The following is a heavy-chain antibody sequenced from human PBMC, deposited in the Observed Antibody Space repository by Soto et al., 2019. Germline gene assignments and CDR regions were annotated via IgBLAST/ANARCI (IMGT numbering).Heavy chain of an antibody. CDR1: GFTFSDYY. CDR2: ISSSGSYT. CDR3: ARDRGGGRQPPGY. V-gene: IGHV3-11*05. Sequence: QVQLVESGGGLVKPGGSLRLSCAASGFTFSDYYMSWIRQAPGKGLEWVSYISSSGSYTHYADSVKGRFTVSRVNANNTLYQQMNRLGTEDTAVYYCARDRGGGRQPPGYWGRGSLVTASS. D-gene: IGHD3-16*01. J-gene: IGHJ4*02.